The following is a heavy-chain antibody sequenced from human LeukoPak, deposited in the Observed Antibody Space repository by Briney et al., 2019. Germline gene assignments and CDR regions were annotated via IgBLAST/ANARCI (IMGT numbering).Heavy chain of an antibody. J-gene: IGHJ5*02. V-gene: IGHV3-74*01. CDR3: AKAAPGRYYDSSGYYLISSWFDP. D-gene: IGHD3-22*01. Sequence: KPGGSLRLSCAASGFTFSSYWMHWVRQAPGKGLVWVSRINSDGSSTSYADSVKGRFTISRDNSKNTLYLQMNSLRAEDTAVYYCAKAAPGRYYDSSGYYLISSWFDPWGQGTLVTVSS. CDR2: INSDGSST. CDR1: GFTFSSYW.